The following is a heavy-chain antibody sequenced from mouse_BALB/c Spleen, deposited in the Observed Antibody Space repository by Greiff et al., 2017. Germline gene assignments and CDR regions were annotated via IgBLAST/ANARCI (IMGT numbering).Heavy chain of an antibody. V-gene: IGHV5-6*01. Sequence: EVQLQESGGDLVKPGGSLKLSCAASGFTFSSYGMSWVRQTPDKRLEWVATISSGGSYTYYPDSVKGRFTISRDNAKNTLYLQMSSLKSEDTAMYYCARHAKGDAMDYWGQGTSVTVSS. CDR2: ISSGGSYT. CDR1: GFTFSSYG. J-gene: IGHJ4*01. CDR3: ARHAKGDAMDY.